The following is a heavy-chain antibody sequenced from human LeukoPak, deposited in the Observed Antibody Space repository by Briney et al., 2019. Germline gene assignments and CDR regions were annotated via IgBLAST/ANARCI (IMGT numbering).Heavy chain of an antibody. CDR3: ARGGSAAGSGMDV. Sequence: PSETLSLTCTVSGGSISSGGYYWSWIRQHPGKGLEWIGYIYYSGSTYYNPSLKSRVTISVDTSKNQFSLKLSSVTAADTAVYYCARGGSAAGSGMDVWGQGTTVTVSS. CDR2: IYYSGST. V-gene: IGHV4-31*03. CDR1: GGSISSGGYY. D-gene: IGHD6-13*01. J-gene: IGHJ6*02.